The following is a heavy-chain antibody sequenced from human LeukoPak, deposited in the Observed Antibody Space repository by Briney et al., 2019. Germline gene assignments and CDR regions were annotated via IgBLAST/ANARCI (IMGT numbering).Heavy chain of an antibody. J-gene: IGHJ3*02. CDR1: GYTFTSYY. Sequence: ASVKVSCKASGYTFTSYYMHWVRQAPGQGLEWMGIINPSGGSTSYAQKFQGRVTITRDTSKSTVYMELSSLRSEDTAVYYCARDWSCSTSCYLLNAFDIWGQGTMVTVSS. D-gene: IGHD2-2*01. V-gene: IGHV1-46*03. CDR3: ARDWSCSTSCYLLNAFDI. CDR2: INPSGGST.